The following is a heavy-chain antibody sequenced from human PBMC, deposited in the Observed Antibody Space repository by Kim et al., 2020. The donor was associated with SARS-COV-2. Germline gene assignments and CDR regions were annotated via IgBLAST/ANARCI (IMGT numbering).Heavy chain of an antibody. Sequence: GGSLRLSCAASGFTFSSYGMHWVRQAPGKGLEWVAVISYDGSNKYYADSVKGRFTISRDNSKNTLYLQMNSLRAEDTAVYYCAKPRSDYYGSGNDYWGQGTLVTDSS. J-gene: IGHJ4*02. CDR2: ISYDGSNK. D-gene: IGHD3-10*01. CDR1: GFTFSSYG. CDR3: AKPRSDYYGSGNDY. V-gene: IGHV3-30*18.